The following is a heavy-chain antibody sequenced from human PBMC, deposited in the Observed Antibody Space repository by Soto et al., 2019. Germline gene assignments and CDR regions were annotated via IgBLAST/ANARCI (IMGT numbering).Heavy chain of an antibody. CDR3: ARSGGSWATYYYYGMDV. CDR2: ISGSGGSR. D-gene: IGHD2-15*01. Sequence: LRVSCARPFFTFSRYAMRWVRQARGKGLEWVSVISGSGGSRYYAESVKGRFTISRDNSKNTLYLQMKSLRAEDTAVYYCARSGGSWATYYYYGMDVWGQGTPVTVSS. J-gene: IGHJ6*02. CDR1: FFTFSRYA. V-gene: IGHV3-23*01.